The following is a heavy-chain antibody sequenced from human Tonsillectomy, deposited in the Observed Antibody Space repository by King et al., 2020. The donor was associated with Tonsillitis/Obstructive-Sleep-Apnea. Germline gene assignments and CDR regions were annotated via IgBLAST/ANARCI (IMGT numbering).Heavy chain of an antibody. CDR3: ARGGRSYYDFWSGYSAPAAY. CDR2: ISRSISYT. V-gene: IGHV3-11*05. J-gene: IGHJ4*02. Sequence: VQLVESGGGLVKPGGSLRLSCAASGFTFSDYYMSWIRQAPGKGLEWVSSISRSISYTNYADSVRGRFTISRDNAKKSLFLQTNSLRAEDTAVYYCARGGRSYYDFWSGYSAPAAYWGQGTLVTVSS. D-gene: IGHD3-3*01. CDR1: GFTFSDYY.